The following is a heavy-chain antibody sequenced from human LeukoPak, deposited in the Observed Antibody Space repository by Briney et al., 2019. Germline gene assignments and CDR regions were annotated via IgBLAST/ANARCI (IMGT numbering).Heavy chain of an antibody. D-gene: IGHD1-1*01. J-gene: IGHJ4*02. V-gene: IGHV4-4*02. CDR2: MFPLGNS. CDR3: ARVGRDWNDGGY. Sequence: SETLSLTCAVSGGSITNTRWWSWVRQPPGKGLEWIGEMFPLGNSNYNPSLKSRVIISVDRSKNQFSLKMNSVTAADTAVYYYARVGRDWNDGGYWGQGTLVTVSS. CDR1: GGSITNTRW.